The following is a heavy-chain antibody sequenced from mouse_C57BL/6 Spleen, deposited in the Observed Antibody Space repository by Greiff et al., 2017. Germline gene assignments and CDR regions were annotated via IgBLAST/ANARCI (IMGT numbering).Heavy chain of an antibody. CDR1: GYTFTDYN. J-gene: IGHJ3*01. Sequence: EVQLQQSGPELVKPGASVKIPCKASGYTFTDYNMDWVKQSHGKSLEWIGDINPNNCGTIYNQKFKGKATLTVDKSSSTAYMELRSLTSEDTAVYYCARSYYGSSWFAYWGQGTLVTVSA. CDR2: INPNNCGT. V-gene: IGHV1-18*01. D-gene: IGHD1-1*01. CDR3: ARSYYGSSWFAY.